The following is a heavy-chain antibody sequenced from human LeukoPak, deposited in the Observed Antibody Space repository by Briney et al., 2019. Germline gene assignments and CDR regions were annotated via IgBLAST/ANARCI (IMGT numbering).Heavy chain of an antibody. J-gene: IGHJ6*02. CDR1: DFTFGDYA. Sequence: PGRSLRLSCAASDFTFGDYALSWVRQAPGKGLEWVALIRNEAFGGTTDYAASVEGRFSISRDHSNAYLQMNRLQTEDTAVYYCTRGGIVATIGYGMDVWGQGTTVTVS. D-gene: IGHD5-12*01. CDR3: TRGGIVATIGYGMDV. V-gene: IGHV3-49*04. CDR2: IRNEAFGGTT.